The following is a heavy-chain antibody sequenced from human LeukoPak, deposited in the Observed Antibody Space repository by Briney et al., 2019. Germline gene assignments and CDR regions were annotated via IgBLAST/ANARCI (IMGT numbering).Heavy chain of an antibody. Sequence: GGSLRLSCAASGFTFSSYGMHWVRQAPGKGLEWVAVISYDGSNKYYADSVKGRFTTSRDNSKNTLYLQMNSLRAEETAVYYCAKARLPAPYYYYYGLDVWGQATTATVSS. CDR2: ISYDGSNK. J-gene: IGHJ6*02. D-gene: IGHD6-25*01. V-gene: IGHV3-30*18. CDR1: GFTFSSYG. CDR3: AKARLPAPYYYYYGLDV.